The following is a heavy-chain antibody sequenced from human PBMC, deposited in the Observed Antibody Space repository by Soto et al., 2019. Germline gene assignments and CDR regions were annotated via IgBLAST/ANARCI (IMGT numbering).Heavy chain of an antibody. J-gene: IGHJ5*02. CDR2: ISYDGSNK. Sequence: GGSLRLSCAASGFTYSTYTMHWVRQAPGKGLEWVAVISYDGSNKYYADSVKGRFTISRDNSKNTLYLQMNSLRAEDTAVYYCASFGGQQLPHPWFDPWGQGTLVTVSS. CDR1: GFTYSTYT. V-gene: IGHV3-30-3*01. CDR3: ASFGGQQLPHPWFDP. D-gene: IGHD6-13*01.